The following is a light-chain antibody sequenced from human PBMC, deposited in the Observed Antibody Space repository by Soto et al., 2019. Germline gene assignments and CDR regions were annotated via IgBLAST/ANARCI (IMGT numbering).Light chain of an antibody. V-gene: IGKV3D-15*01. CDR1: QSVRSN. Sequence: EIVLSQSPGTLSLSAGERATLSCRASQSVRSNFLAWYQQKPGQAPRLLIYGASNRATGIPDRFSGSGSGTEFTLTISSLQSQDFAVYYCQQYNNWLSFGQGTKVDIK. J-gene: IGKJ1*01. CDR2: GAS. CDR3: QQYNNWLS.